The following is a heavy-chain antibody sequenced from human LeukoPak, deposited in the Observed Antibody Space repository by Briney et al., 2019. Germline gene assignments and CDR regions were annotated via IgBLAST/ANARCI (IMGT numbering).Heavy chain of an antibody. CDR1: GGSISSYY. D-gene: IGHD2-2*01. J-gene: IGHJ4*02. V-gene: IGHV4-34*01. Sequence: SETLSLTCTVSGGSISSYYWSWIRQPPGKGLEWIGEINHSGSTNYNPSLKSRVTISVDTSKNQFSLKLSSVTAADTAVYYCARERGYGSRYCSSTSCSIDYWGQGTLVTVSS. CDR3: ARERGYGSRYCSSTSCSIDY. CDR2: INHSGST.